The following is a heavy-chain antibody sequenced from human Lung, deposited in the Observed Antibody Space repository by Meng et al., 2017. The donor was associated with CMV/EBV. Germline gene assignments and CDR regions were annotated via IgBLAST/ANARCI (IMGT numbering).Heavy chain of an antibody. J-gene: IGHJ1*01. V-gene: IGHV4-4*02. D-gene: IGHD3-10*01. CDR3: LRRSGGSV. Sequence: VQLRESGPELVKPSATLSLPCAVSGDSITNHNWWAWVRQPPGKGLEWIGEIPHRGSSAYNPSLKSRVSMSIDKSKNQFSLKLASVTAADTAVYHCLRRSGGSVWGQGTLVTVSS. CDR2: IPHRGSS. CDR1: GDSITNHNW.